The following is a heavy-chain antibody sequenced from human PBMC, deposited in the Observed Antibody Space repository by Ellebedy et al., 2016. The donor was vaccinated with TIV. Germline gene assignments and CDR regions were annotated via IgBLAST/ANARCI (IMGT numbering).Heavy chain of an antibody. CDR1: GGTFSSYA. D-gene: IGHD3-22*01. CDR3: ARGDSSGYLAPGYYYGMDV. J-gene: IGHJ6*02. Sequence: SVKVSCXASGGTFSSYAISWVRQAPGQGLEWMGGIIPIFGTANYAQKFQGRVTITADESTSTAYMELSSLRSEDTAVYYCARGDSSGYLAPGYYYGMDVWGQGTTVTVSS. V-gene: IGHV1-69*13. CDR2: IIPIFGTA.